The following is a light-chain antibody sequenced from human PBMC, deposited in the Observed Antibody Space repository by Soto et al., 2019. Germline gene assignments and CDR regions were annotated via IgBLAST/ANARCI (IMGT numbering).Light chain of an antibody. CDR2: DAS. CDR3: QQYDNLPLT. J-gene: IGKJ4*01. CDR1: QDISNY. V-gene: IGKV1-33*01. Sequence: DIPMTQSPSSLSASVGDRVTITCQASQDISNYLNWYQQKPGKAPKLLIYDASNLETGVPSRFSGSGCGTDFTFTISSLQPEDIATYYCQQYDNLPLTFGGGTKVEIK.